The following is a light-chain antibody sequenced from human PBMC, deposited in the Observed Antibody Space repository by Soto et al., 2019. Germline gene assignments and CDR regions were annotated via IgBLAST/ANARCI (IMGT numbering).Light chain of an antibody. J-gene: IGKJ2*01. CDR3: QYYGSPPGT. CDR2: GAS. CDR1: QIVSSTY. V-gene: IGKV3-20*01. Sequence: EIVLTQSPGTLSLSPGERVTLSCRASQIVSSTYLAWYQQKPGQAPRLLIYGASSKTTGIPDRFSGSGSGTDFTLSISRLDPEDFAVYYCQYYGSPPGTFGQGTKLEIK.